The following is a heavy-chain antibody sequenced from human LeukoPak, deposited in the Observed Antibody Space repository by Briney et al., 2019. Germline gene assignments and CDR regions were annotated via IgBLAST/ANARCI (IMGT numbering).Heavy chain of an antibody. CDR3: ARGDYYDAFDI. D-gene: IGHD1-26*01. CDR2: TYYKSKWYS. Sequence: PSQTLSLTCAISGDXVSSNAAAWNWIRPSPSRGLEWLGRTYYKSKWYSDYAVSVKSRITINPDTSKNQFSLQLNSVTPEDTAVYYCARGDYYDAFDIWGQGTLVSVSS. V-gene: IGHV6-1*01. CDR1: GDXVSSNAAA. J-gene: IGHJ3*02.